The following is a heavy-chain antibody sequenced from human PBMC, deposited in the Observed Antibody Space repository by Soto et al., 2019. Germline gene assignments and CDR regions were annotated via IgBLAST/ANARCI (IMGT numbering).Heavy chain of an antibody. J-gene: IGHJ4*02. CDR2: SSGYNGNT. Sequence: QVQLVQSGAEVKKPGASVKVSCKASGYTFTSYGISWVRQAPGQGLAWMGWSSGYNGNTNDAHKLQGRVTMTTDTTTSTAYMEPLSLRSVDTAVYYCARDYGAGRRCDYWGQGTLVTVSS. CDR3: ARDYGAGRRCDY. V-gene: IGHV1-18*01. D-gene: IGHD3-10*01. CDR1: GYTFTSYG.